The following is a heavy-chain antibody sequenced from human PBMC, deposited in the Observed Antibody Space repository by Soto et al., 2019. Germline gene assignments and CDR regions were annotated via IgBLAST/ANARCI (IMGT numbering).Heavy chain of an antibody. V-gene: IGHV1-69*13. J-gene: IGHJ5*02. CDR2: IIPIFGTA. CDR3: ARLTDFWSGYYREVGWFDP. Sequence: SSVKVSCKASGGTFSSSATGWLRQAPGQGLEWMGGIIPIFGTANYAQKFQGRVTITADESTSTAYMELSSLRSEDTAVYYCARLTDFWSGYYREVGWFDPWGQGTLVTV. D-gene: IGHD3-3*01. CDR1: GGTFSSSA.